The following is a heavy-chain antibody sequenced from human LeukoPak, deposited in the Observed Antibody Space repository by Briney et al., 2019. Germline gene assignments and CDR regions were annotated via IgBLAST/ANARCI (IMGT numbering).Heavy chain of an antibody. Sequence: GGSLGLSCAASGFTLSYYWMHWLRQAPGKGLVWVSCINGDGSSTNYADSVKGRITISKDNTKNTLYLEMNSLRAEDTAVYYCTRDPRNKGFDPWGQGTLVTVSS. D-gene: IGHD1/OR15-1a*01. CDR2: INGDGSST. J-gene: IGHJ5*02. CDR3: TRDPRNKGFDP. CDR1: GFTLSYYW. V-gene: IGHV3-74*01.